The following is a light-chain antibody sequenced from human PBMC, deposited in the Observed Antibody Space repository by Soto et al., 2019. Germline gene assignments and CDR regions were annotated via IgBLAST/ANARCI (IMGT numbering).Light chain of an antibody. CDR3: QQYDFLSVT. CDR1: QSISRY. J-gene: IGKJ3*01. V-gene: IGKV1-39*01. Sequence: DIQMTQSPSSLSASVGDRVTITCRASQSISRYLNWYQQKPERAPKLLIYGSSTLQSGVPSRFSGSGSGTDFTLTINSLQPEDFATYYCQQYDFLSVTFGPGTKVDIK. CDR2: GSS.